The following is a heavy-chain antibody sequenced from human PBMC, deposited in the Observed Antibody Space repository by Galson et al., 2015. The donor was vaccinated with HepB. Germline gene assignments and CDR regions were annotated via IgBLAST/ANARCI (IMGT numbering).Heavy chain of an antibody. J-gene: IGHJ4*02. D-gene: IGHD1-26*01. Sequence: SVKVSCKASGYTFTNYGISWVRQAPGQGLEWMGWISCYNGNTNYAQKLQGRVIMTTDTSTSTAYMELRSLTSDDTAVYFCASGGTYRLDWVDYFDYWGQGTLVTVSS. V-gene: IGHV1-18*01. CDR1: GYTFTNYG. CDR3: ASGGTYRLDWVDYFDY. CDR2: ISCYNGNT.